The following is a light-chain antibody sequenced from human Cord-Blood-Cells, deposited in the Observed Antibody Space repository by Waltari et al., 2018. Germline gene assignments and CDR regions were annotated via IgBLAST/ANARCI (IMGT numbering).Light chain of an antibody. Sequence: EIVMTQSPATLSVSLGERATLSCRASQSVSSNLAWYQQKPGQAPRLLIYGASTRATGSPARCSGSGSGTEFTLTISSLQSEDFAVYYCQQYNNWPTWTFGQGTKVEIK. CDR3: QQYNNWPTWT. V-gene: IGKV3-15*01. CDR1: QSVSSN. CDR2: GAS. J-gene: IGKJ1*01.